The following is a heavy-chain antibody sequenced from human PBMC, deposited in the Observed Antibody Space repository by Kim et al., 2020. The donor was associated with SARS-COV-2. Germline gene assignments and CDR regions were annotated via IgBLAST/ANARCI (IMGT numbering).Heavy chain of an antibody. D-gene: IGHD5-12*01. V-gene: IGHV3-21*04. J-gene: IGHJ6*02. CDR3: AKVEMATITDGMVV. Sequence: GGSLRLSCAASGFTFSSYSMNWVRQAPGKGLEWVSLISSTSSYIYYADSVKGRFTISRDNAENSLYLQMNSLRAEDTAVYYCAKVEMATITDGMVVWGLGTTVTVSS. CDR1: GFTFSSYS. CDR2: ISSTSSYI.